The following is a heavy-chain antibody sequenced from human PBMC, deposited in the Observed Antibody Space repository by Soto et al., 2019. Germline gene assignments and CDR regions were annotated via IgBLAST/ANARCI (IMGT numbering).Heavy chain of an antibody. CDR2: ISYDGSNK. V-gene: IGHV3-30-3*01. D-gene: IGHD6-19*01. CDR1: GFTFSSYA. CDR3: ARDGIAVAGTAYSYYFDY. J-gene: IGHJ4*02. Sequence: GGSLRLSCAASGFTFSSYAMHWVRQAPGKGLEWVAVISYDGSNKYYADSVKGRFTISRGNSKNTLYLQMNSLRAEDTAVYYCARDGIAVAGTAYSYYFDYWGQGPLVTVSS.